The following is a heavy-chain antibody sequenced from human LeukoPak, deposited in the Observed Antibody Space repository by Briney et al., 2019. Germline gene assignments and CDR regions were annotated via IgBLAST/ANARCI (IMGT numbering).Heavy chain of an antibody. CDR2: ISGSGGST. Sequence: PGGSLRPSCAASGFTFSSYAMTWVRQAPGKGLEWVSTISGSGGSTYYADSVKGRFTISRDNSKDTVYLQVNSLRAEDTAVYYCAKDSRSLPYCFDFWGQGTLVTVSS. CDR1: GFTFSSYA. CDR3: AKDSRSLPYCFDF. V-gene: IGHV3-23*01. J-gene: IGHJ4*02.